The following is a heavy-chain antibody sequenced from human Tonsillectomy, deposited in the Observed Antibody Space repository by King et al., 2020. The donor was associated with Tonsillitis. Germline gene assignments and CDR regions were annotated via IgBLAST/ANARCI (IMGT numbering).Heavy chain of an antibody. J-gene: IGHJ4*02. V-gene: IGHV3-23*04. CDR2: ISGSGGAT. CDR1: GFTFSSFA. D-gene: IGHD6-19*01. Sequence: VQLVESWGALLQPGGSLRLSCAASGFTFSSFAMNWVRQAPGKGLEWVSSISGSGGATYYADSVKGRFTISRDNSKNTLDLQMDSLGAEDTAVYYCAKGGSGWYGGLDYWGQGTLVAVSS. CDR3: AKGGSGWYGGLDY.